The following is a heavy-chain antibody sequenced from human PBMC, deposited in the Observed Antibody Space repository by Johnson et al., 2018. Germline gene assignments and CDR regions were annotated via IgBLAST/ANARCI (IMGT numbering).Heavy chain of an antibody. CDR2: IAYAGSNK. CDR3: AKRWLGYIQH. Sequence: VQLVESGGGVVQPGRSLRLSCAASGFTFSNYGMHWVRQAPGKGLEWVAVIAYAGSNKYSADSVKGRFTISRDNSKNTLYLQMNSLRAEETAVYYCAKRWLGYIQHWGQGTLVTVSS. J-gene: IGHJ1*01. CDR1: GFTFSNYG. D-gene: IGHD2-15*01. V-gene: IGHV3-30*18.